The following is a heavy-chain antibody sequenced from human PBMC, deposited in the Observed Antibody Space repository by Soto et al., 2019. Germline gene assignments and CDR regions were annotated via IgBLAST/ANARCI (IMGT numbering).Heavy chain of an antibody. CDR3: VRIQLYYYYYYGMDV. Sequence: GGSLRLSCAASGFTFSSYSMNWVRQAPGKGLEWVSSISSSSSYIYYADSVKGRFTISRDNAKNSLYLQMNSLRAEDTAVYYCVRIQLYYYYYYGMDVWGQGTTVTVSS. J-gene: IGHJ6*02. CDR1: GFTFSSYS. CDR2: ISSSSSYI. V-gene: IGHV3-21*01. D-gene: IGHD5-18*01.